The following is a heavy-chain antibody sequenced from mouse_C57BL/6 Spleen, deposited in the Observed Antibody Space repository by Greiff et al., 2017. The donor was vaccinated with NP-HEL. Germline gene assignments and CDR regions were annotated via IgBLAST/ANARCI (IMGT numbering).Heavy chain of an antibody. V-gene: IGHV1-15*01. D-gene: IGHD1-1*01. CDR2: IDPETGGT. CDR3: TRSLYYGSSYYYAMDY. CDR1: GYTFTDYE. Sequence: VQLQESGAELVRPGASVTLSCKASGYTFTDYEMHWVKQTPVHGLEWIGAIDPETGGTAYNQKFKGKAILTADKSSSTAYMELRSLTSEDSAVYYCTRSLYYGSSYYYAMDYWGQGASVTVSS. J-gene: IGHJ4*01.